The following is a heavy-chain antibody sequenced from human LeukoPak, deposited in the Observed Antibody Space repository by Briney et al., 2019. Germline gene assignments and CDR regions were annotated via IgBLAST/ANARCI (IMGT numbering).Heavy chain of an antibody. CDR2: ISAYNGNT. Sequence: GASVKVSCKASGYTFTSYGISWVRQAPGQGLEWMGWISAYNGNTNYAQKLQGRVTMTTDTSTSTAYMELRSLRSDDTAVYYCARGRSSSWYFGYYYYMDVWGKGTTVTVSS. CDR3: ARGRSSSWYFGYYYYMDV. V-gene: IGHV1-18*01. CDR1: GYTFTSYG. J-gene: IGHJ6*03. D-gene: IGHD6-13*01.